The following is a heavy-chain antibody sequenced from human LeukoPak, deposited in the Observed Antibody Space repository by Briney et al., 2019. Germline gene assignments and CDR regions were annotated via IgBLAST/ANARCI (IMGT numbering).Heavy chain of an antibody. CDR3: AKDYYDSSPYYYGMDV. CDR2: ISSSSSTI. CDR1: GFTFSSYS. V-gene: IGHV3-48*01. J-gene: IGHJ6*02. D-gene: IGHD3-22*01. Sequence: PGGSLRLSCAASGFTFSSYSMNWVRQAPGKGLEWVSYISSSSSTIYYADSVKGRFTISRDNAKNSLYLQMNSLRAEDTAVYYCAKDYYDSSPYYYGMDVWGQGTTVTVSS.